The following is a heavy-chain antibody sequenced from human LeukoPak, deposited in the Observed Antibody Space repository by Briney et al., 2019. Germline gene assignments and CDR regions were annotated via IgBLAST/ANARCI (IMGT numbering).Heavy chain of an antibody. V-gene: IGHV1-2*02. CDR3: ARAQLLTAPAGTFADN. CDR1: GYMFTDYF. Sequence: ASVRVSCKASGYMFTDYFMRWVRQAPGQGPEWMGWFNPKSGDKNYAQQFQGRVTMTRDTSINTAYMEMSGLTSDDTAVYYCARAQLLTAPAGTFADNWGQGTMVTVSS. D-gene: IGHD6-13*01. J-gene: IGHJ4*02. CDR2: FNPKSGDK.